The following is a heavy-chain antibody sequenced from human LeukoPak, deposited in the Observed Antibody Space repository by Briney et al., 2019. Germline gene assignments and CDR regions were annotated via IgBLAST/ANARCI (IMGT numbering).Heavy chain of an antibody. CDR2: ISGSGSDT. CDR1: GFSFSDYA. V-gene: IGHV3-23*01. J-gene: IGHJ6*03. Sequence: GGSLRLSCAASGFSFSDYAMSWVRQAPGKGLEWVSAISGSGSDTYFADSVKGRFTISRDNSKRTVYLQMDSLRAEDTAVYYCAKDPHFYYYYYMDVWGNGTTVTVSS. CDR3: AKDPHFYYYYYMDV.